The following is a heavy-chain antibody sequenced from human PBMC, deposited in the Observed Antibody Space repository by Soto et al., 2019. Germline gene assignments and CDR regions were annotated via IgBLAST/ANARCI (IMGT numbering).Heavy chain of an antibody. CDR1: GFTFSSYG. V-gene: IGHV3-30*18. Sequence: QVQLVESGGGVVQPGRSLRLSCAASGFTFSSYGMHWVRQAPGKGLEWVAVISYDGSNEYYADSVKGRFTISRDNSKNTLYLQMNSLRAEDTAVYYCAKDAGRSSYFDYWGQGTLVTVSS. D-gene: IGHD6-13*01. J-gene: IGHJ4*02. CDR3: AKDAGRSSYFDY. CDR2: ISYDGSNE.